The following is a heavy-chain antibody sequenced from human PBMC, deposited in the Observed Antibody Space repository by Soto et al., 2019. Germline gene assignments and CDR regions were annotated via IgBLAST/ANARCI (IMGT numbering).Heavy chain of an antibody. V-gene: IGHV3-9*01. D-gene: IGHD5-12*01. CDR2: ISWNSGSI. J-gene: IGHJ6*02. Sequence: GGSLRLSCAASGFTFDDYAMHWVRQAPGKGLEWVSGISWNSGSIGYADSVKGRFTISRDNSKNTLYLQMNSLRAEDTAVYYCAKDRGYVVTYYYYYGMDVWGQGTTVTVSS. CDR3: AKDRGYVVTYYYYYGMDV. CDR1: GFTFDDYA.